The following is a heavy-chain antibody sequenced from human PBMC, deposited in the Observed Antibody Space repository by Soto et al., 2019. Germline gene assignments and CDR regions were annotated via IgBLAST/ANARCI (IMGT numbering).Heavy chain of an antibody. CDR3: ARNRWYGLGAFDI. V-gene: IGHV1-3*01. Sequence: ASVKVSCKASGCTFTSYAMHWVRQAPGQRLEWMGWINAGNGNTKYSQKFQGRVTITRDTSASTAYMELSSLRSEDTAVYYCARNRWYGLGAFDIWGQGTMVTVSS. CDR1: GCTFTSYA. CDR2: INAGNGNT. J-gene: IGHJ3*02. D-gene: IGHD6-13*01.